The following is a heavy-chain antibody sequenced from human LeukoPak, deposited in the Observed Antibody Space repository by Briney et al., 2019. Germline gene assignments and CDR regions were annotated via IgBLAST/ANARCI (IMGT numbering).Heavy chain of an antibody. V-gene: IGHV3-48*01. Sequence: GGSLRLSCAASGFTFSHFNMNWVRQAPGKGLEWVSYISLSSTTIYYADSVKGRFTISRDNAKNSLYLQMNSLRAEDTAVYYCVRGGILTGWELDYWGQGTLVTVSS. CDR2: ISLSSTTI. D-gene: IGHD3-9*01. J-gene: IGHJ4*02. CDR3: VRGGILTGWELDY. CDR1: GFTFSHFN.